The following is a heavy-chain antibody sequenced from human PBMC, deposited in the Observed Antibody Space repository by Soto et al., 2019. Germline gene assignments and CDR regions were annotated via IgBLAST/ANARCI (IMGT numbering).Heavy chain of an antibody. CDR1: GFTFSNYW. CDR3: VRVLSTTLGGGEAFAI. D-gene: IGHD3-10*01. V-gene: IGHV3-74*03. Sequence: EEQLVESGGGLVQPGGSLRLSCAASGFTFSNYWMHWVRQVPGKGLVWVSRINGDGSNTKYADSVRGRFTISRDNAKNTLYLQMNSLRAEDTAVYYCVRVLSTTLGGGEAFAIWGEGTVVTVSS. CDR2: INGDGSNT. J-gene: IGHJ3*02.